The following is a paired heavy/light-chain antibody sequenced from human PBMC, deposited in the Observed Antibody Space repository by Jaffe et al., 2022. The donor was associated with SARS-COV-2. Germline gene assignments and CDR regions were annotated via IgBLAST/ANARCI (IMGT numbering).Heavy chain of an antibody. CDR3: ARTRHYFDSSTYYFTLDD. J-gene: IGHJ4*02. CDR2: ISSNDEK. Sequence: QVTLKESGPVLVKPTETLTLTCTVAGFSLSDAGMGVSWIRQPPGQALEWLAHISSNDEKSYNTSLKTRLTISKGTSKTQVFLTMANMDPVDAATYYCARTRHYFDSSTYYFTLDDWGQGTLVTVSS. D-gene: IGHD3-22*01. CDR1: GFSLSDAGMG. V-gene: IGHV2-26*01.
Light chain of an antibody. CDR1: KSNIGSKT. CDR2: NTN. J-gene: IGLJ2*01. Sequence: QSVLTQPPSASGTPGQRVTISCSGSKSNIGSKTVSWYQHLPGTAPKLLIYNTNQRPSGVPDRFSGSKSGASASLAISGLQSEDEADYYCAAWDDSLNGPVFGGGTKLAVL. CDR3: AAWDDSLNGPV. V-gene: IGLV1-44*01.